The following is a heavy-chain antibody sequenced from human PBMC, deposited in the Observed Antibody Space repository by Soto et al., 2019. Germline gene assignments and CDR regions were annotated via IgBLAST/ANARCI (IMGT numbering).Heavy chain of an antibody. CDR3: AAYYDILTGPDPFDY. J-gene: IGHJ4*02. D-gene: IGHD3-9*01. CDR2: ISYDGSNK. CDR1: GFTFSSYG. V-gene: IGHV3-30*03. Sequence: QVQLVESGGGVVQPGRSLRLSCAASGFTFSSYGMHWVRQAPGKGLEWVAVISYDGSNKYYADSVKGRFTISRDNSKNTLYLQMNSLRAEDTAVYYCAAYYDILTGPDPFDYWGQGTLVTVSS.